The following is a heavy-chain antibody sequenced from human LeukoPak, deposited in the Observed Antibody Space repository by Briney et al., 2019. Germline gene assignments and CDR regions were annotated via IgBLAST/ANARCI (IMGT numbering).Heavy chain of an antibody. CDR2: IIPIFGTA. CDR3: ARALFKYSGYDQIKYFDY. D-gene: IGHD5-12*01. J-gene: IGHJ4*02. Sequence: SVKVSCKASGGTFSSYAISWVRQAPGQGLEWMGGIIPIFGTANYAQKFQGRVTITADESTSTAYMELSSLRSEDTAVYYCARALFKYSGYDQIKYFDYWGQGTLVTVSS. V-gene: IGHV1-69*13. CDR1: GGTFSSYA.